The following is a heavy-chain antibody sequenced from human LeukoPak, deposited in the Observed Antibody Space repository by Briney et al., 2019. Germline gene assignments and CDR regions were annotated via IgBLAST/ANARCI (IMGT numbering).Heavy chain of an antibody. V-gene: IGHV3-23*01. Sequence: GGSLRLSCAASGFTFGSYALTWVRQAPGEGLQWVSAISGRGDSTYYADSVEGRFTISRDNSKDALFLQMSSLRAEDTAVYYCAKVPYYDFWNGYDPVFDYWGQGTLVTVSS. CDR3: AKVPYYDFWNGYDPVFDY. CDR1: GFTFGSYA. D-gene: IGHD3-3*01. CDR2: ISGRGDST. J-gene: IGHJ4*02.